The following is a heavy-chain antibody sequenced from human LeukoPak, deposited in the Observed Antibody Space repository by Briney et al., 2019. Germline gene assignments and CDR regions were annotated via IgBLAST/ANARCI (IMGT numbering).Heavy chain of an antibody. D-gene: IGHD3-22*01. Sequence: GGSLRLSCAASGFTFSGSAMHWVRQASGKGLEWVGRIRSKANSCATAYAASVKGRFTISRDDSKNTAYLQMNSLKTEDTAVYYCTRHSPSYYYDSSGYYRIAEYFQHWGQGTLVTVSS. V-gene: IGHV3-73*01. CDR2: IRSKANSCAT. J-gene: IGHJ1*01. CDR1: GFTFSGSA. CDR3: TRHSPSYYYDSSGYYRIAEYFQH.